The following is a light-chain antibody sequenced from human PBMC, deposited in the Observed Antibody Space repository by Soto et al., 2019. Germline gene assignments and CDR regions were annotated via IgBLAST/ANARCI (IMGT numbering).Light chain of an antibody. CDR1: QSVSNNY. CDR3: LQYGSSPRT. Sequence: EIVLTQSPGTLSLSPGERATLSCRASQSVSNNYLTWYQQKPGQAPRLLIYGASSKATGIPDRFSGYGSGTDFTLTISRLEPEDFAVYYCLQYGSSPRTFGQGTNADIK. V-gene: IGKV3-20*01. J-gene: IGKJ1*01. CDR2: GAS.